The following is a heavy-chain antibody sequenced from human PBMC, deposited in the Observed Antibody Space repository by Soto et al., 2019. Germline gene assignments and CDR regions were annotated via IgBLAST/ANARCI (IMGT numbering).Heavy chain of an antibody. D-gene: IGHD3-22*01. V-gene: IGHV3-23*01. Sequence: EVLLLESGGGLVQPGGSLRLSCAASGFTFNTYTMHWVRQTPGKGLEWVSAISGRGDGTYYAASVKGRFTVSRDNYNLYLQMNSLRVEDTAVYFCAKSTHWGYDSSGSDYWGQGTLVTVSS. CDR1: GFTFNTYT. J-gene: IGHJ4*02. CDR2: ISGRGDGT. CDR3: AKSTHWGYDSSGSDY.